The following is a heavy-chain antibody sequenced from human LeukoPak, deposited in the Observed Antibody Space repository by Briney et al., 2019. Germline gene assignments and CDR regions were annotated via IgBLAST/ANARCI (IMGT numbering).Heavy chain of an antibody. CDR2: INWNGGST. CDR1: GFTFDDYG. CDR3: ARDKRNMHSGSSLFDY. V-gene: IGHV3-20*04. J-gene: IGHJ4*02. Sequence: GGSLRLSCAASGFTFDDYGMSWVRQAPGKGLEWVSGINWNGGSTGYADSVKGRFTISRDNAKNSLYLQMNSLRAEDTALYYCARDKRNMHSGSSLFDYWGQGTLVTVSS. D-gene: IGHD6-6*01.